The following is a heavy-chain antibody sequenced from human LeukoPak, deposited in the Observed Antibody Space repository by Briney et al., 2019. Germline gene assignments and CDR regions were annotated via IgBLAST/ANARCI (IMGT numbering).Heavy chain of an antibody. J-gene: IGHJ6*04. Sequence: ASVKVSCKASGYTFTSYGRHWVRQAPGQRLDWMGWINAGNGNTKFSRKFQGRVTITRDTSARTAYMELSSLRSEDTAVYYCARTTRGGGIRYPAYGMDVWGKGTTVTVSS. CDR3: ARTTRGGGIRYPAYGMDV. V-gene: IGHV1-3*01. CDR1: GYTFTSYG. CDR2: INAGNGNT. D-gene: IGHD2-15*01.